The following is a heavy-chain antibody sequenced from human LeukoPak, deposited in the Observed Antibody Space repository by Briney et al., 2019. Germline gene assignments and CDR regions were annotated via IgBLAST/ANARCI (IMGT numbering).Heavy chain of an antibody. CDR1: GFTFSNYG. CDR3: AKDPLGGSYFLGS. V-gene: IGHV3-30*02. CDR2: IHYDGSDK. Sequence: GGSLRLSCAASGFTFSNYGMHCVRQAPGKGLEWVAYIHYDGSDKYYAESVKGRFTISRDNFKSTLYLQMNSLRPEDTAVYYCAKDPLGGSYFLGSWGQGTVVTVSS. J-gene: IGHJ5*02. D-gene: IGHD1-26*01.